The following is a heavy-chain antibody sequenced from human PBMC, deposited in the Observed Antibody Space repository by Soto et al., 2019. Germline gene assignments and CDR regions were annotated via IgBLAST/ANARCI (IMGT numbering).Heavy chain of an antibody. V-gene: IGHV1-18*01. D-gene: IGHD6-13*01. J-gene: IGHJ4*02. Sequence: QVQLVQSGAEVKKPGASVKVSCKASGYTFTSYGISWVRQAPGQGLEWMGWISAYNGNTNYTQKLQGRVTMTTDTPTSRAYMELRSLRSDDTAVYCCARDWAAAGPFDYWGQSTLVTVSS. CDR2: ISAYNGNT. CDR3: ARDWAAAGPFDY. CDR1: GYTFTSYG.